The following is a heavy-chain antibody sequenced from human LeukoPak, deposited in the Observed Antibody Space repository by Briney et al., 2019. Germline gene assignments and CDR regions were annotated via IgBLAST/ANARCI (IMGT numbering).Heavy chain of an antibody. CDR1: GFTFSSYA. V-gene: IGHV3-23*01. CDR2: ISGSGGST. CDR3: AQDQGLGIAARPVDY. D-gene: IGHD6-6*01. Sequence: QSGGSLRLSCAASGFTFSSYARSWVRQAPGKGLEWVSAISGSGGSTYYADSVKGRFTISRDNSKNTLYLQMNSLRAEDTAVYYSAQDQGLGIAARPVDYWGQGTLVTVSS. J-gene: IGHJ1*01.